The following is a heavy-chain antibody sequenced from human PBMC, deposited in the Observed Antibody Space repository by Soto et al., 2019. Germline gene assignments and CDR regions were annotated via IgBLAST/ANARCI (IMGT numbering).Heavy chain of an antibody. CDR1: GFTFSDYV. V-gene: IGHV3-23*01. CDR3: AKDGTTGGQHYDCMDV. Sequence: PGGSLRLSCEASGFTFSDYVMNWVRQGPGKGLEWVSTIGRGDDKYYADCVKGRFTISRDTSKNTLFRQMNSLRAEDTALYFCAKDGTTGGQHYDCMDVWGQGTTVTVSS. CDR2: IGRGDDK. D-gene: IGHD2-15*01. J-gene: IGHJ6*02.